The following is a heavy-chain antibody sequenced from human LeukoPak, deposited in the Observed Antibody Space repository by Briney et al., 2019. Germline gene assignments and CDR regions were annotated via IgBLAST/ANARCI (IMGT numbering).Heavy chain of an antibody. CDR3: ARNSWLYYYDSSGYFNY. V-gene: IGHV1-2*02. CDR1: GYTFTSYY. CDR2: INPNSGGT. J-gene: IGHJ4*02. Sequence: ASVKVSCKASGYTFTSYYMHWVRQAPGQGLEWMGWINPNSGGTNYAQKFQGRVTMTRDTSISTAYMELSRLRSDDTAVYYCARNSWLYYYDSSGYFNYWGQGTLVTVSS. D-gene: IGHD3-22*01.